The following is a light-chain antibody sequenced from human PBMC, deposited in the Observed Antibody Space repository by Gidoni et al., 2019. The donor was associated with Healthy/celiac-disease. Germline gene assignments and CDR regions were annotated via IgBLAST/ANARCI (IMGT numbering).Light chain of an antibody. Sequence: EIVLTQSPGTLSLSPGERATLSCRASQSVTSSSLAWFQQKPGQAPRLLIYGAFNRATGIPDRFSGSGSGTDFSLTISRLEPEDFAVYYCQQYYISPWTFGQGTKVEIK. V-gene: IGKV3-20*01. CDR2: GAF. CDR3: QQYYISPWT. J-gene: IGKJ1*01. CDR1: QSVTSSS.